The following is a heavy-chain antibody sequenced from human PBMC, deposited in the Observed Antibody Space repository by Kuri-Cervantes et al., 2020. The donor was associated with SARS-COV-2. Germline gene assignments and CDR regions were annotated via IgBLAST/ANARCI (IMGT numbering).Heavy chain of an antibody. J-gene: IGHJ6*03. CDR2: IYPGDSDT. D-gene: IGHD3-3*01. V-gene: IGHV5-51*01. CDR1: GYSFTSYW. Sequence: GSLRLSCKGSGYSFTSYWIGWVRQMPGKGLEWMGIIYPGDSDTRYSPSFQGQVTISADKSISTAYLQWSSLKASDTAMYYCARRNYDFWSGYDYYYYYMDVWGKGTTVTVSS. CDR3: ARRNYDFWSGYDYYYYYMDV.